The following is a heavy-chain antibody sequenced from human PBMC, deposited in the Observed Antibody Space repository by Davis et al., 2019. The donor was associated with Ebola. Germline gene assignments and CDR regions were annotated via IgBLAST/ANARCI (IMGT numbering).Heavy chain of an antibody. CDR3: AREGTALYFDY. Sequence: SETLSLTCTVSGGSISSYYWSWIRQPPGKGLEWIGYIYYSGSTNYNPSLKSRVTISVDTSKNQFSLKLSSVTAADTAVYYCAREGTALYFDYWGQGTLVTVSS. J-gene: IGHJ4*02. CDR2: IYYSGST. V-gene: IGHV4-59*01. CDR1: GGSISSYY. D-gene: IGHD3-16*02.